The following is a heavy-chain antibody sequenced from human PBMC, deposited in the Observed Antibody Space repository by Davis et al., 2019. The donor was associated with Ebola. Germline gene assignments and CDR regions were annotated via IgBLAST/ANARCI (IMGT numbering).Heavy chain of an antibody. J-gene: IGHJ5*02. D-gene: IGHD6-13*01. CDR2: IDHSGTT. CDR3: ARRGTSSWYAGWFDP. V-gene: IGHV4-34*01. CDR1: GGPFSAYY. Sequence: SETLSLTCAVSGGPFSAYYWSWIRQPPGKGLEWIAEIDHSGTTNYNSSLRSRVAISVDTSKNHFSLQLLSVTAADTAMYYCARRGTSSWYAGWFDPWGQGSLVTVSS.